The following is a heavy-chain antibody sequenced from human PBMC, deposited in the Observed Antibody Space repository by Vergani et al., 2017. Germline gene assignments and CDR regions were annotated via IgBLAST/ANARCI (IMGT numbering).Heavy chain of an antibody. V-gene: IGHV3-33*06. CDR3: AKDPAVTYAFDI. D-gene: IGHD4-11*01. CDR2: IWYDGSNK. CDR1: GFTFSSYG. Sequence: QVQLVESGGGVVQPGRSLRLSCAASGFTFSSYGMHWVRQAPGKGLEWVAVIWYDGSNKYYADSVKGRFTISRDNSKNTLYLQMNSLRAEDTAVYYCAKDPAVTYAFDIWGQGTMVTVSS. J-gene: IGHJ3*02.